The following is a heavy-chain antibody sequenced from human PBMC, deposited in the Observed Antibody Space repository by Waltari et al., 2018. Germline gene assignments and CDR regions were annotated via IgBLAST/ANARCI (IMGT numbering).Heavy chain of an antibody. D-gene: IGHD6-19*01. CDR3: ATGWMRGAGSSGWYVGYFDL. J-gene: IGHJ2*01. Sequence: VQSGAEVKKPGASVKVSCKVSGYTLTELSMHWVRQAPGKGLEWMGGFDPEDGETIYAQKFQGRVTTTEDTSTDTAYMELSSLRSEDTAVYYCATGWMRGAGSSGWYVGYFDLWGRGTLVTVSS. CDR1: GYTLTELS. V-gene: IGHV1-24*01. CDR2: FDPEDGET.